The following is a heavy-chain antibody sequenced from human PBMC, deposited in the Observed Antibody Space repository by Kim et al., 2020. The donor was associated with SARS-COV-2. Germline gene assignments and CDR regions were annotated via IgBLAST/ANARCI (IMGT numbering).Heavy chain of an antibody. J-gene: IGHJ4*02. CDR3: ARSITIFGVVITFDY. D-gene: IGHD3-3*01. Sequence: PTLKSRVTISVDKSKTQCSLKLSSVTAADTAVYYCARSITIFGVVITFDYWGQGTLVTVSS. V-gene: IGHV4-4*02.